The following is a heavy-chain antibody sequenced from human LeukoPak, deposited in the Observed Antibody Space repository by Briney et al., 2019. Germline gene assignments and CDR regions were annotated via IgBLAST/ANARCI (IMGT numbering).Heavy chain of an antibody. CDR2: ISAYNGNT. J-gene: IGHJ5*02. V-gene: IGHV1-18*01. CDR1: GYTFTSYG. D-gene: IGHD5-18*01. Sequence: ASVKVSCKASGYTFTSYGLSWVRQAPGQGLEWMGWISAYNGNTNYAQKLQGRVTKTTDTSTSTAYMELRSLRSDDTAVYYCAIHTRGYSYGYNWFDPWGQGTLVTVSS. CDR3: AIHTRGYSYGYNWFDP.